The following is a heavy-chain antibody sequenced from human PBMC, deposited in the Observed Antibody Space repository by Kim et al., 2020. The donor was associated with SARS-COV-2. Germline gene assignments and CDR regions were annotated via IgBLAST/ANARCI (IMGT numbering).Heavy chain of an antibody. J-gene: IGHJ6*02. CDR1: GGSFSGYY. CDR3: ARGFSSSWYRPPYYYGMDL. CDR2: INHSGST. D-gene: IGHD6-13*01. Sequence: SETLSLTCAVYGGSFSGYYWSWIRQPPGKGLEWIGEINHSGSTNYNPSLKSRVTISVDTSKNQFSLKLSSVTAADTAVYYCARGFSSSWYRPPYYYGMDLWGQGTTVTVSS. V-gene: IGHV4-34*01.